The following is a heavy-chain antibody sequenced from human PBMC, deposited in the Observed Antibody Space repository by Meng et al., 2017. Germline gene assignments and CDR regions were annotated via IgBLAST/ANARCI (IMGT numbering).Heavy chain of an antibody. CDR3: ARGRGDYYDSSGYYYGRDLDY. CDR1: GYTFTSYA. Sequence: QVQLVQAGYELKKPVASLEVSCKASGYTFTSYAMNWVRQAPGQGLEWMGWIHTNTGNPPYAQGFTGRFVFSLDTSVSTAYLQISSLKAEDTAVYYCARGRGDYYDSSGYYYGRDLDYWGQGTLVTVSS. CDR2: IHTNTGNP. V-gene: IGHV7-4-1*02. J-gene: IGHJ4*02. D-gene: IGHD3-22*01.